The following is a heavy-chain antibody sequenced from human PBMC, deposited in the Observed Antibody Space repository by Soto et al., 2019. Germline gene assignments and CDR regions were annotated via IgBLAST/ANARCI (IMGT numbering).Heavy chain of an antibody. J-gene: IGHJ5*02. CDR3: VHDFFGINH. CDR2: SRNKANSYTT. V-gene: IGHV3-72*01. CDR1: GFTFSDHY. Sequence: PGGSLRLSCAASGFTFSDHYMDWVRQAPGKGLEWVDRSRNKANSYTTEYAAYEKGRFSISRDDSKNSLYLQMNSLKTEDTAVCYCVHDFFGINHWGQGTLVTVSS. D-gene: IGHD3-3*01.